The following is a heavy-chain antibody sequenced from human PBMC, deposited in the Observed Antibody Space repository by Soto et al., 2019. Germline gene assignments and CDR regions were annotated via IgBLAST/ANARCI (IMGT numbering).Heavy chain of an antibody. J-gene: IGHJ4*02. Sequence: ASVKVSCKASGYTFTGYAMHWVRQAPGQGLEWMGWINAGNGNRKYSQKFQGRVTITRDTSASTAYMELSSLRSEDTAVYYCARDLAFGLSDYWGQGTLVTVSS. V-gene: IGHV1-3*01. D-gene: IGHD3-10*01. CDR2: INAGNGNR. CDR1: GYTFTGYA. CDR3: ARDLAFGLSDY.